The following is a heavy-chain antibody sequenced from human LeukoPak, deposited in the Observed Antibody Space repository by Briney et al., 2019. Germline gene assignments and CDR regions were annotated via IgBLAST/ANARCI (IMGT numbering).Heavy chain of an antibody. D-gene: IGHD3-3*01. Sequence: GGSLRLSCAASGFTFSSYWMSWVRQAPGKGLEGVANIKQDGSEKYYVDSVKGRFTISRDNAKNSLYLQMNSLRAEDTAVYYCAREPYPNYDFWSGYYRSWFDPWGQGTLVTVSS. V-gene: IGHV3-7*01. J-gene: IGHJ5*02. CDR1: GFTFSSYW. CDR3: AREPYPNYDFWSGYYRSWFDP. CDR2: IKQDGSEK.